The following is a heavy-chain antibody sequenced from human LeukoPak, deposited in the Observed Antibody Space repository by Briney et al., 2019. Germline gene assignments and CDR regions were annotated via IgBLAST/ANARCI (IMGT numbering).Heavy chain of an antibody. D-gene: IGHD3-3*01. CDR3: AKEDFWSGNYSYYYMDV. V-gene: IGHV3-15*01. CDR2: IKSKTDGGTT. Sequence: GSLRLSCAASGFTFSNAWMSWVRQAPGKGLEWVGRIKSKTDGGTTDYAAPVKGRFTISRDDSKNTLYLQMNSLRAEDTAVYYCAKEDFWSGNYSYYYMDVWGKGTTVTVSS. J-gene: IGHJ6*03. CDR1: GFTFSNAW.